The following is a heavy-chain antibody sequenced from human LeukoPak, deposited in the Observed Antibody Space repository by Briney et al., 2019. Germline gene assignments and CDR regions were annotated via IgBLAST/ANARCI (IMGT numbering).Heavy chain of an antibody. CDR1: GFTFSSNF. V-gene: IGHV3-66*01. Sequence: GGSLRLSCAASGFTFSSNFMSWVRQAPGKGLEWVSVIYSGGRTDYADSVKGRFTISRDNSRNMLYLQMNSLRADDTAVYYCAKSGYNRFDYWGQGTLVTVSS. J-gene: IGHJ4*02. CDR3: AKSGYNRFDY. CDR2: IYSGGRT. D-gene: IGHD5-24*01.